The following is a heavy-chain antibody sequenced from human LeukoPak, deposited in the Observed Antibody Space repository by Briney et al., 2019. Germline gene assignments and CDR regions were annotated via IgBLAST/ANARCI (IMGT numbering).Heavy chain of an antibody. CDR3: ARDRGLLTGYDY. CDR1: GGTFSSYA. CDR2: IIPIFGTA. V-gene: IGHV1-69*05. Sequence: SLKVSCKASGGTFSSYAISWVRQAPGQGLEWMGGIIPIFGTANYAQKFQGRVTITTDESTSTAYMELSSLRSEDTAVYYCARDRGLLTGYDYWGQGTLVTVSS. J-gene: IGHJ4*02. D-gene: IGHD2-15*01.